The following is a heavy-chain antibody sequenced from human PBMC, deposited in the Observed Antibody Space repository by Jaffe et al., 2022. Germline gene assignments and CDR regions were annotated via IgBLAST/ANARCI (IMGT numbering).Heavy chain of an antibody. CDR1: GFTFSSYG. J-gene: IGHJ6*03. D-gene: IGHD2-15*01. Sequence: QVQLVESGGGVVQPGGSLRLSCAASGFTFSSYGMHWVRQAPGKGLEWVAFIRYDGSNKYYADSVKGRFTISRDNSKNTLYLQMNSLRAEDTAVYYCAKAWGRYCSGGSCSYYYYYYMDVWGKGTTVTVSS. CDR2: IRYDGSNK. CDR3: AKAWGRYCSGGSCSYYYYYYMDV. V-gene: IGHV3-30*02.